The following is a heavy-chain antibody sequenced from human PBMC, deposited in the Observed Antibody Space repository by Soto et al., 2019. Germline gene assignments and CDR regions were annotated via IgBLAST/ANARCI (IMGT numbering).Heavy chain of an antibody. D-gene: IGHD2-15*01. CDR3: ATARPWCSGGSCYWFDP. CDR1: GYTLTELS. CDR2: FDPEDGET. J-gene: IGHJ5*02. Sequence: ASVKVSCKVSGYTLTELSMHWVRQAPGKGLEWMGGFDPEDGETIYAQKFQGRVTMTEDTSTDTAYMELSSLRSEDTAVYYCATARPWCSGGSCYWFDPCGQGTLVTVSS. V-gene: IGHV1-24*01.